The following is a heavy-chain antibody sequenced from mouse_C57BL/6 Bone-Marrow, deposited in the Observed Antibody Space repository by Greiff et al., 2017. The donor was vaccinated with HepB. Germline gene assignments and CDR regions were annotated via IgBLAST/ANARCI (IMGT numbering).Heavy chain of an antibody. CDR2: IYPGSGST. CDR1: GYTFTSYW. D-gene: IGHD2-3*01. V-gene: IGHV1-55*01. CDR3: ARSDYDGNWFAY. Sequence: QVQLQQPGAELVKPGASVKMSCKASGYTFTSYWITWVKQRPGQGLEWIGDIYPGSGSTNYNEKFKSKATLTVDTSSSTAYMQLSSLTSEDSAVYYSARSDYDGNWFAYWGQGTLVTVSA. J-gene: IGHJ3*01.